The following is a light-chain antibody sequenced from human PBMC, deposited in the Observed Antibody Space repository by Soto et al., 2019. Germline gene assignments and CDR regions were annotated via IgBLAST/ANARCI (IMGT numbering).Light chain of an antibody. J-gene: IGKJ5*01. CDR1: QGIGNY. V-gene: IGKV3D-15*01. Sequence: MTQSPSSLSASVGDRVTITCRASQGIGNYLAWYQQKPGQAPRLLIYGASTRATGIPARFSGSGSGTEFTLTISSLQSEDFAVYYCQQYNNWPPITFGQGTRLEIK. CDR2: GAS. CDR3: QQYNNWPPIT.